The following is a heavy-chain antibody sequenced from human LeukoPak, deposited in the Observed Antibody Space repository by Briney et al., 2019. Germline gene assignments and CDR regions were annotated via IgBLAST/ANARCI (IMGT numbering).Heavy chain of an antibody. CDR3: TRSLGYSGTNRGYYYYYMDV. Sequence: SVKVSCKASGGTFSSYAISWVRQAPGQGLEWMGGIIPIFGTANYAQKFQGRVTITADESTSTAYMELSSLRSEDTAVYYCTRSLGYSGTNRGYYYYYMDVWGKGTTVTISS. D-gene: IGHD1-26*01. CDR2: IIPIFGTA. V-gene: IGHV1-69*13. CDR1: GGTFSSYA. J-gene: IGHJ6*03.